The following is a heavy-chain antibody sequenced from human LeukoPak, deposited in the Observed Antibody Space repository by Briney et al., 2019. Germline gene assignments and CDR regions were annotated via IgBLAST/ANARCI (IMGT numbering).Heavy chain of an antibody. V-gene: IGHV3-30*04. CDR3: ARAHHRRVYDYVWGSYPY. CDR1: GFTFGSYV. D-gene: IGHD3-16*02. Sequence: TGGSLRLSCAASGFTFGSYVMHWVRQAPGKGLEWVAIISYVGSNEYYADSVKGRFTISRDNSKNTLYLQMNSLRAEDTAVYYCARAHHRRVYDYVWGSYPYWGQGTLVTVSS. J-gene: IGHJ4*02. CDR2: ISYVGSNE.